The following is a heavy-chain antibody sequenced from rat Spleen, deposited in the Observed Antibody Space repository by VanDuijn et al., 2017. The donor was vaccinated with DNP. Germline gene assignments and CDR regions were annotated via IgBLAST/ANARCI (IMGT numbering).Heavy chain of an antibody. V-gene: IGHV5S10*01. CDR1: GFTFSDYN. Sequence: EVQLVESGGGLVQPGRSLKLSCAASGFTFSDYNMAWVRQAPTKGLDWVATILYDGSRTYYRDSVKGRFTVSRDNTQSSLYLQMDSLRSEDTATYYCARYITGIVFDYWGQGVMVTVSS. CDR3: ARYITGIVFDY. J-gene: IGHJ2*01. D-gene: IGHD1-6*01. CDR2: ILYDGSRT.